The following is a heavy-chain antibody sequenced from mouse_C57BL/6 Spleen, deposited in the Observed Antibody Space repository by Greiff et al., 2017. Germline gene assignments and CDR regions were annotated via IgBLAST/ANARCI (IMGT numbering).Heavy chain of an antibody. CDR1: GYTFTSYW. CDR3: ARWELGRGFDY. D-gene: IGHD4-1*01. CDR2: IGPAGSDT. J-gene: IGHJ2*01. V-gene: IGHV1-52*01. Sequence: QVQLQQSGAELVKPGSSVKLSCKASGYTFTSYWMHWVKQRPVQGLEWIGNIGPAGSDTHYNEKFKDKATFTVDKSSNTAYMQLSSLTSEDSAVYYWARWELGRGFDYWGQGTTLTVAS.